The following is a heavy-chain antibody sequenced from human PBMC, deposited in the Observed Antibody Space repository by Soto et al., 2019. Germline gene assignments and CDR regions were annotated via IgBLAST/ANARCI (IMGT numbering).Heavy chain of an antibody. CDR3: ARGAVLERQGYHYHVIDV. CDR1: GYTFTGYY. J-gene: IGHJ6*02. CDR2: INPNSGGT. D-gene: IGHD1-1*01. Sequence: ASVKVSFKASGYTFTGYYMHWVRQAPGQGLEWMGWINPNSGGTNYAQKFQGRVTMTRDTSISTAYMELSRLRSDDTAACYCARGAVLERQGYHYHVIDVWGQGSTDHVS. V-gene: IGHV1-2*02.